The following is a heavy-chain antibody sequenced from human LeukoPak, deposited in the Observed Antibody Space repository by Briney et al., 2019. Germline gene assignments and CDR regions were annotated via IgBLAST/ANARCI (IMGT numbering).Heavy chain of an antibody. CDR3: ARETPRQWLATNAPDH. V-gene: IGHV3-48*02. CDR1: GFTFSSYA. CDR2: ISSSSSTI. D-gene: IGHD6-19*01. Sequence: PGGSLRLSCAASGFTFSSYAMHWVRQAPGKGLEWVSYISSSSSTIYYADSVKGRFTISRDDAKNSLYLQMNSLRDEDTAVYYCARETPRQWLATNAPDHWGQGTLVTVSS. J-gene: IGHJ4*02.